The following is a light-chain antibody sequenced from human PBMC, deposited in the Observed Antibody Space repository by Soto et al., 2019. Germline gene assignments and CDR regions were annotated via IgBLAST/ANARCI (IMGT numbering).Light chain of an antibody. V-gene: IGKV3-11*01. J-gene: IGKJ4*01. Sequence: DIVLTQSPCTLSLSPGERATLSCRASQSVSSYLAWYQQKPGQAPRLLIYDASNRATGIPARFSGSGSGTDFTLTISSLEPEDFAVYYCQQRSNWHTFGGGTKVDNK. CDR3: QQRSNWHT. CDR2: DAS. CDR1: QSVSSY.